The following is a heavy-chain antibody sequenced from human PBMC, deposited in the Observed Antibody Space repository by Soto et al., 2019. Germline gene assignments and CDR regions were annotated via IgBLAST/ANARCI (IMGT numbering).Heavy chain of an antibody. CDR2: ISYDGTNK. V-gene: IGHV3-30*18. D-gene: IGHD4-17*01. CDR1: GFTFSTHG. J-gene: IGHJ6*02. Sequence: QVQLVESGGGEVQPGRSLTLSCAASGFTFSTHGMHWVRQTPGKGLEWVAVISYDGTNKFYSDSVKGRFTISRDNFKNTLTLQMNSLRADDTAVYSCAKDLQSYGDYDYYCYGMDVWGLGTRVTVSS. CDR3: AKDLQSYGDYDYYCYGMDV.